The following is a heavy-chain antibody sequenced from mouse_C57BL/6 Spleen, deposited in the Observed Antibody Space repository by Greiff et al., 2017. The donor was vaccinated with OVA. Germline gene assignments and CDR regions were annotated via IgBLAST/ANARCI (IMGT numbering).Heavy chain of an antibody. Sequence: QVQLQQPGAELVKPGASVKMSCKASGYTFTSYWITWVKQRPGQGLEWIGDIYPGSGSTNYNEKFKSKATLTVDTSSSTAYMQLSSLTSEDSAVYYCAREGGLLWGAMDYWGQGTSVTVSS. V-gene: IGHV1-55*01. CDR3: AREGGLLWGAMDY. J-gene: IGHJ4*01. D-gene: IGHD2-1*01. CDR1: GYTFTSYW. CDR2: IYPGSGST.